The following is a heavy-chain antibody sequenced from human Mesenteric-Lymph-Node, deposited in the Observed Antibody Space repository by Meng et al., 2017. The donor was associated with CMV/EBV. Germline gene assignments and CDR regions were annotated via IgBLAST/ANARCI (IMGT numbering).Heavy chain of an antibody. CDR2: IYYSGST. J-gene: IGHJ3*01. D-gene: IGHD3-10*01. V-gene: IGHV4-4*02. Sequence: SETLSLTCAVSGGSISSSNWWSWVRQPPGKGLEWIGSIYYSGSTYYNPSLKSRVTISVDTSKNQFSLKLSSVTAADTAVYYCASVGGVLWFGEPFAFWGQGTMVTVSS. CDR1: GGSISSSNW. CDR3: ASVGGVLWFGEPFAF.